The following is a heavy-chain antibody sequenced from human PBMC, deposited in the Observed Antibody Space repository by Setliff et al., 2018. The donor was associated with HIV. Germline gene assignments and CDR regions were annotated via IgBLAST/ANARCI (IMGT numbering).Heavy chain of an antibody. Sequence: LSLTCAVSNYSINSGYYWGWIRQPPGKGLEWIGSIYHSGSTYYNPSLKSRVTISVDTSKNQVSLRLTSVTAADTAVYYCARQSITIFGVVISGFGPWGQGTLVTVSS. CDR3: ARQSITIFGVVISGFGP. D-gene: IGHD3-3*01. V-gene: IGHV4-38-2*01. CDR2: IYHSGST. CDR1: NYSINSGYY. J-gene: IGHJ5*02.